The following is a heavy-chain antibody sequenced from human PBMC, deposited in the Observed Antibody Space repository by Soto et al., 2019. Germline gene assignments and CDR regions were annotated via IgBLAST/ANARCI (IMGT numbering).Heavy chain of an antibody. V-gene: IGHV3-23*01. CDR1: GFTFSSYA. CDR2: ISGSGGST. D-gene: IGHD6-19*01. Sequence: EVQLLESGGGLVQPGGSLRLSCAASGFTFSSYAMNWVRQAPGKGLEWVSVISGSGGSTYYADSVKGRFTISRDNSKNTLCLQMNSLRAEDTAVYYCARRSSGWYFAYWGQGTLVTVSS. J-gene: IGHJ4*02. CDR3: ARRSSGWYFAY.